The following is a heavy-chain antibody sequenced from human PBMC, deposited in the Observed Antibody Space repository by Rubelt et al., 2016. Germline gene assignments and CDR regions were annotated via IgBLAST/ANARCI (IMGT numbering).Heavy chain of an antibody. CDR3: AREAYSGRYPLIDY. J-gene: IGHJ4*02. Sequence: QVQLVQSGAEVKKPGASVKVSCKASGYTFTTYGINWVRQAPGQGLEWMGWISAYNGNTNHAQKLQGTVTMTADTSTSTAYMELRSLRSDDTAVYYCAREAYSGRYPLIDYWGQGTLVTVSS. CDR2: ISAYNGNT. D-gene: IGHD1-26*01. V-gene: IGHV1-18*01. CDR1: GYTFTTYG.